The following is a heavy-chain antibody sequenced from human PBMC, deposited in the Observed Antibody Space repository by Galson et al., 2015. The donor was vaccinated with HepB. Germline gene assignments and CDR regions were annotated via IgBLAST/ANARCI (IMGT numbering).Heavy chain of an antibody. V-gene: IGHV3-15*01. CDR2: IKSKTDGGTT. J-gene: IGHJ4*02. Sequence: SLRLSCAASGFTFSDARMSWVRQAPGKGLEWVGRIKSKTDGGTTDYAAPVKGRFTISRDDSKNTLYLQMNSLRADDTAVYYCTTGYGDGIWGQGTLVTVSS. CDR3: TTGYGDGI. CDR1: GFTFSDAR. D-gene: IGHD4-17*01.